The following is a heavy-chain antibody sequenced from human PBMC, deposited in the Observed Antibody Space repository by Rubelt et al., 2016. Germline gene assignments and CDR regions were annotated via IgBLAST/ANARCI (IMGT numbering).Heavy chain of an antibody. Sequence: QVQLQESGPGLVKPSETLSLTCTVSGDSISSGYFWGWIRQPPGKGLEWIASIYHSGGTYYKPALKSRVTISVDASKNQFSLKLSSVPASDTAVYYCARCNSAEYWGQGTLVTVSS. CDR3: ARCNSAEY. CDR2: IYHSGGT. V-gene: IGHV4-38-2*02. D-gene: IGHD4-23*01. J-gene: IGHJ4*02. CDR1: GDSISSGYF.